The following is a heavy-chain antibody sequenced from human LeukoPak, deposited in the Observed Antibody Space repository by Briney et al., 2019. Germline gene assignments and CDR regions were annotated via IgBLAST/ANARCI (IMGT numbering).Heavy chain of an antibody. CDR2: VNPNSGGT. V-gene: IGHV1-2*02. Sequence: ASVKVSCKASGYTFTGYYMHWVRQAPGQGLEWMGWVNPNSGGTNYAQKFQGRVTMTRDTSISTAYMELSRLRSVDTAVYYCARDRTGYGGNSGWFDPWGQGTLVTVSS. CDR3: ARDRTGYGGNSGWFDP. J-gene: IGHJ5*02. CDR1: GYTFTGYY. D-gene: IGHD4-23*01.